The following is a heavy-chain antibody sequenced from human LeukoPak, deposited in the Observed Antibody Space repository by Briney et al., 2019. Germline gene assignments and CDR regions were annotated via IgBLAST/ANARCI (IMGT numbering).Heavy chain of an antibody. D-gene: IGHD3-3*01. Sequence: GGSLRLSCAASGFSFSSYAMHWVRQAPGKGLEWVAFIQYHGSNKYYADSVKGRFTISRDNAKNSLYLQMNSLRAEDTAVYYCARDTAPFWSGYLYYYYYMDVWGKGTTVTVSS. CDR2: IQYHGSNK. J-gene: IGHJ6*03. CDR1: GFSFSSYA. CDR3: ARDTAPFWSGYLYYYYYMDV. V-gene: IGHV3-30*02.